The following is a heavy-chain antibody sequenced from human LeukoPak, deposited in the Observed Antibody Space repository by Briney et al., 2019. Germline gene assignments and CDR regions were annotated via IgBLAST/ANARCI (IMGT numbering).Heavy chain of an antibody. Sequence: PGRSLRLSCAASGFTFSSYGMHWVRQAPGKGLEWVAVISYDGSNKYYADSVKGRFTISRDNPKNTLYLQMNSLRAEDTAVYYCAKVDGGVPYCSGGSCFDSAFDIWGQGTMVTVSS. D-gene: IGHD2-15*01. CDR3: AKVDGGVPYCSGGSCFDSAFDI. V-gene: IGHV3-30*18. CDR2: ISYDGSNK. J-gene: IGHJ3*02. CDR1: GFTFSSYG.